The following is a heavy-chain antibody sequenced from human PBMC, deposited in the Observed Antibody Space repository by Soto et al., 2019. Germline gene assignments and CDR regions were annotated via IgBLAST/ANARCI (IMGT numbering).Heavy chain of an antibody. J-gene: IGHJ6*02. CDR1: GYTFTTYG. CDR2: ISAYNGNT. Sequence: QVQLVQSGAEVKKPGASVKVSCKASGYTFTTYGISWVRQAPGQGLEWMGWISAYNGNTNYAQKIQGRVTMTTDTPTSRAVMLRRSLRSADTAVYYYARQQWIFYYYGMGVWGQGTTVTVSS. V-gene: IGHV1-18*01. D-gene: IGHD6-19*01. CDR3: ARQQWIFYYYGMGV.